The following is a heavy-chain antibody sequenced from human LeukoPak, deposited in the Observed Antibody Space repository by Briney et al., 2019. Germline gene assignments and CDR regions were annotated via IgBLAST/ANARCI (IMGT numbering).Heavy chain of an antibody. CDR2: IYYSGST. J-gene: IGHJ4*02. Sequence: SETLSLTCTVSGGSISSYYWSWIRQPPGKGLEWIGYIYYSGSTNYNPSLKSRVTISVDTSKNQFSLKLSSVTAADTAVYYCARGDGVAGTPYNPYDYWGQGTLVTVSS. V-gene: IGHV4-59*01. CDR3: ARGDGVAGTPYNPYDY. CDR1: GGSISSYY. D-gene: IGHD6-19*01.